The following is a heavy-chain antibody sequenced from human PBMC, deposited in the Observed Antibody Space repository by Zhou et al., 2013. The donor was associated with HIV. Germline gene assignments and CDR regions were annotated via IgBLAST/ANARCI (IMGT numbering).Heavy chain of an antibody. V-gene: IGHV1-69*12. CDR2: INPSFGTP. J-gene: IGHJ4*02. CDR1: GGTFSYYA. Sequence: QVQLVQSGAEVKRPGSSVKVSCKASGGTFSYYAISWVQQAPGQGLEWMGGINPSFGTPKYAQKFQGRVTITADESTSTVYMDLSSLRSEDTAVYYCAGEIEASRRSFDSWGQGTLVTVSS. CDR3: AGEIEASRRSFDS.